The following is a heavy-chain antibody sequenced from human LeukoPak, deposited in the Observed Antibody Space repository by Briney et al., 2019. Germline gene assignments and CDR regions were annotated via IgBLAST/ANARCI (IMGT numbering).Heavy chain of an antibody. D-gene: IGHD4-17*01. Sequence: SETLSLTCTVSGGSISSYYWSWIRQSPGKGLEWIGYIYYSGSTNYNPSLKSRVTISVDTSKNQFSLKLSSVTAADTAVYYCARRPPYGDYDLWGRGTLVTVSS. CDR3: ARRPPYGDYDL. V-gene: IGHV4-59*08. J-gene: IGHJ2*01. CDR2: IYYSGST. CDR1: GGSISSYY.